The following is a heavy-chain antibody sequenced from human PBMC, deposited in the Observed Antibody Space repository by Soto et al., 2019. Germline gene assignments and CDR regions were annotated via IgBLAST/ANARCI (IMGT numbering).Heavy chain of an antibody. J-gene: IGHJ4*02. CDR3: ARSMTTVTTNDY. D-gene: IGHD4-17*01. V-gene: IGHV4-59*12. CDR2: IYYSGST. CDR1: DGSISYYY. Sequence: LSLTCTVSDGSISYYYWSWIRQPPGKGLEWIGYIYYSGSTNYNPSLKSRVTISVDTSKNQFSLKLSSVTAADTAVYYCARSMTTVTTNDYWGQGSLVTVS.